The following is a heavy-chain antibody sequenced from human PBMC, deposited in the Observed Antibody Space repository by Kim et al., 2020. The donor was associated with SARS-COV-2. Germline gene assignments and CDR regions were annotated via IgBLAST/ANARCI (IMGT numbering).Heavy chain of an antibody. CDR2: ISSSSSTI. J-gene: IGHJ4*02. D-gene: IGHD6-13*01. CDR3: ARTNYEQYSSSWYPLGY. V-gene: IGHV3-48*04. Sequence: GGSLRLSCAASGFTFSSYSMNWVRQAPGKGLEWVSYISSSSSTIYYADSVKGRFTISRDNAKNSLYLQMNSLRAEDTAVYYCARTNYEQYSSSWYPLGYWGQGTLVTVSS. CDR1: GFTFSSYS.